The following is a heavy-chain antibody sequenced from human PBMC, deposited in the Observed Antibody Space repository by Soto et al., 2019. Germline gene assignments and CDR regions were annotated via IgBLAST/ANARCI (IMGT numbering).Heavy chain of an antibody. Sequence: ASVKVSCKASGYTFTSYYMHWVRQAPGQGLEWMGWINPNSGGTNYAQKFQGWVTMTRDTSISTAYMELSRLRSDDTAVYYCARGGAGYCNSTSCYPGMDVWGQGTTVTVSS. CDR2: INPNSGGT. J-gene: IGHJ6*02. V-gene: IGHV1-2*04. CDR3: ARGGAGYCNSTSCYPGMDV. CDR1: GYTFTSYY. D-gene: IGHD2-2*03.